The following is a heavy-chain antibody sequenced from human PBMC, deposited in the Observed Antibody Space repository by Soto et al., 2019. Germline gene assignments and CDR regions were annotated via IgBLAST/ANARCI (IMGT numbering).Heavy chain of an antibody. J-gene: IGHJ5*02. CDR1: GGSFIGYY. V-gene: IGHV4-34*01. Sequence: PLDTLSLTCAVYGGSFIGYYWSWILQPPWKGLKWIGEIHHSGSTNYNPSLKSRVTISVDTSKNQFYLKLSFCTAANTAVYYCARGPLSSSSRFVPNLHKFEPWGKGTLGTVSS. CDR3: ARGPLSSSSRFVPNLHKFEP. CDR2: IHHSGST. D-gene: IGHD6-6*01.